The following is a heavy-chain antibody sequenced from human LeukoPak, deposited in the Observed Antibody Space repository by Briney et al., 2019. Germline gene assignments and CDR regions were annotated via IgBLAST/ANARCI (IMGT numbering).Heavy chain of an antibody. V-gene: IGHV3-48*01. CDR3: ARDGRPTIFGVVIPSSADAFDI. CDR1: GFTFSSYS. D-gene: IGHD3-3*01. CDR2: ISSSSSTI. J-gene: IGHJ3*02. Sequence: PGGSLRLSCAASGFTFSSYSMNWVRQAPGKGLEWVSYISSSSSTIYYADSVKGRFTISRDNAKNSLYLQMNSLRAEDTAVYYCARDGRPTIFGVVIPSSADAFDIWGQGTMVTVSS.